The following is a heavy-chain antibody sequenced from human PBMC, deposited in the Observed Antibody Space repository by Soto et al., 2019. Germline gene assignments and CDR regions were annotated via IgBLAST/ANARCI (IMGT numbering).Heavy chain of an antibody. CDR1: GFTFDDYA. CDR3: AKDKGLAIVPRDRYNDYGMDV. Sequence: GGSLRLSCAASGFTFDDYAMHWVRQAPGKGLEWVSGISWNSGSIDYADSVKGRFTISRDNAKNSLYLHMNSLRADDTALYYCAKDKGLAIVPRDRYNDYGMDVWGQGTTVTVSS. D-gene: IGHD2-2*01. V-gene: IGHV3-9*01. CDR2: ISWNSGSI. J-gene: IGHJ6*02.